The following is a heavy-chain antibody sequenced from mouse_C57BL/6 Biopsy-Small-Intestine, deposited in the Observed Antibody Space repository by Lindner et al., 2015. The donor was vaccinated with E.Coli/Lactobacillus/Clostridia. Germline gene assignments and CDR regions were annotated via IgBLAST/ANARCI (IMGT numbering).Heavy chain of an antibody. J-gene: IGHJ4*01. CDR1: GGAFHSHA. CDR3: ASPPAFDASGYFGSF. D-gene: IGHD1-3*01. CDR2: IILVLGTT. Sequence: SVKVSCKASGGAFHSHAISWVRQAPGQGLEWMGAIILVLGTTTYAQKFQGRVTITADKSTSTSYMELRSLESDDTAVYYRASPPAFDASGYFGSFWGQGTLVTVSS. V-gene: IGHV1-81*01.